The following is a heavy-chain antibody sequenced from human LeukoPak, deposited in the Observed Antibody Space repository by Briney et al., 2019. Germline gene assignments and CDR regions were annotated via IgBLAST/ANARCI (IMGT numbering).Heavy chain of an antibody. CDR2: IKLDGSEK. Sequence: GGSLRLSCVASGFTFGKYWMSWVRQAPGKGLEWVANIKLDGSEKNYVDSVKGRFTISRDNTKNSLYLQTNSLRVEDTAVFYCARDQYDTWSRRGNFDSWGQGTLVIVSS. CDR1: GFTFGKYW. J-gene: IGHJ4*02. V-gene: IGHV3-7*03. CDR3: ARDQYDTWSRRGNFDS. D-gene: IGHD3-3*01.